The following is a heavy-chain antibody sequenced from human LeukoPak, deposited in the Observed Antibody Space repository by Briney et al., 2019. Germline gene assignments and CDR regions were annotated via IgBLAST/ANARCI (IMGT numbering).Heavy chain of an antibody. CDR2: IYSGNT. Sequence: PGGSLRLPCAASGFTFSSYSMSCVRQAPGKGLEWVSFIYSGNTHYYDAGKGRFTISRYNSNNNLYLQLNSMRADVKAVYYFARRAGAYSHPYDYWGQGTLVTVSS. CDR3: ARRAGAYSHPYDY. V-gene: IGHV3-66*04. CDR1: GFTFSSYS. D-gene: IGHD4/OR15-4a*01. J-gene: IGHJ4*02.